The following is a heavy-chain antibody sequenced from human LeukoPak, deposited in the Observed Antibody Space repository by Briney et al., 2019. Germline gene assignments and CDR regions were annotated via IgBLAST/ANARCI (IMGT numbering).Heavy chain of an antibody. D-gene: IGHD6-19*01. CDR2: INPNSGGT. Sequence: ASVKVSCKASGYTFTGYYMHWVRQAPGQGLEWMGRINPNSGGTNYAQKFQGRVTMTRDTSISTAYMELSRLRSDDTAVYYCARGYIAVAQDAFDIWGQGTMVTVSS. J-gene: IGHJ3*02. CDR1: GYTFTGYY. V-gene: IGHV1-2*06. CDR3: ARGYIAVAQDAFDI.